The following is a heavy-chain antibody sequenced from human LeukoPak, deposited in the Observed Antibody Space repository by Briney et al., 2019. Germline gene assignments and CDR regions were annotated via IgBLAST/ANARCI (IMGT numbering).Heavy chain of an antibody. CDR3: ARLGRDSSGYYYGDYYYYYMDV. D-gene: IGHD3-22*01. Sequence: SETLSLTCTVSGGSMRSYYWSWIRQPSGKGLEWIGYIYYSGITNYNPSLKSRVTISVDTSKNQFSLKLSSVTAADTAVYYCARLGRDSSGYYYGDYYYYYMDVWGKGTTVTVSS. J-gene: IGHJ6*03. V-gene: IGHV4-59*12. CDR2: IYYSGIT. CDR1: GGSMRSYY.